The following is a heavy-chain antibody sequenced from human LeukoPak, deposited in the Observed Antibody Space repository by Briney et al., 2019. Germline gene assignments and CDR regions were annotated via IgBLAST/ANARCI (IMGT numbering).Heavy chain of an antibody. J-gene: IGHJ3*02. Sequence: ASVKVSCKASGYTFTGYYIHWVRQAPGQWLELMWWINPNSDGTKYTEKFQGRVTITRDTSISTAYMEVSRLRSDDTAVYYCAKETQSPTNAFDIWGQGTMVTVSS. D-gene: IGHD6-19*01. V-gene: IGHV1-2*02. CDR3: AKETQSPTNAFDI. CDR2: INPNSDGT. CDR1: GYTFTGYY.